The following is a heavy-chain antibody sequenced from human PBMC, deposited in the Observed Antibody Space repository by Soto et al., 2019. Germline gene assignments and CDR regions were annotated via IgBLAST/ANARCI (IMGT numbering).Heavy chain of an antibody. CDR3: FKGTEQYYHYLMDV. CDR2: IYSGGST. J-gene: IGHJ6*02. V-gene: IGHV3-66*01. CDR1: GFTGSSNY. Sequence: GGSLRLSCAASGFTGSSNYMSWVRQAPGKGLEWVSVIYSGGSTYYADSVKGRFTISRDNSKNTLYLQMIGLRAEDTAVYYCFKGTEQYYHYLMDVCGQGTTVTVAS.